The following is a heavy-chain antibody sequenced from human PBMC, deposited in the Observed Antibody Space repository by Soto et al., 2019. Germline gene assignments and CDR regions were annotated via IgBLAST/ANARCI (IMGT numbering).Heavy chain of an antibody. Sequence: QITLKESGPPLVEPTQTLTLTCTFSGFSRSTRGVGVGWIRQPAGKALEWLAIVYWDDDKRYSPSLRSRLTITKDTSKNQVVLTMTNMDPVDTATYYCTHRPHNSGKLENWGQGTLVTVSS. D-gene: IGHD3-22*01. CDR1: GFSRSTRGVG. CDR3: THRPHNSGKLEN. CDR2: VYWDDDK. V-gene: IGHV2-5*02. J-gene: IGHJ4*02.